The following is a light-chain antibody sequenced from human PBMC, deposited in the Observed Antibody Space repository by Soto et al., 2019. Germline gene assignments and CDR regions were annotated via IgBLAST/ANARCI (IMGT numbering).Light chain of an antibody. J-gene: IGKJ4*01. CDR2: GTS. Sequence: EIVLTQSPGTLSLSPGERVTLSCRASQSVSNNHLAWYQQKPGQAPTLLIHGTSNRATGIPDRFSGSGSGTDFTLTFSRLEPEDFAVYYCEYYGSSITFGGGTKVHIK. CDR1: QSVSNNH. CDR3: EYYGSSIT. V-gene: IGKV3-20*01.